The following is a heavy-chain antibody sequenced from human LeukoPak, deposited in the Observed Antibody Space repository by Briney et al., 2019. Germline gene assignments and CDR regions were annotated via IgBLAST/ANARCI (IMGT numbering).Heavy chain of an antibody. D-gene: IGHD5-12*01. CDR1: GFTFSSYG. CDR3: AKDRVAAINAFGYGMDV. J-gene: IGHJ6*02. CDR2: ISYDGSNK. V-gene: IGHV3-30*18. Sequence: GGSLRLSCAASGFTFSSYGMHWVRQAPGKGLEWEAVISYDGSNKYYADSVKGRFTISRDNSKNTLYLQMNSLRAEDTAVYYCAKDRVAAINAFGYGMDVWGQGTTVTVSS.